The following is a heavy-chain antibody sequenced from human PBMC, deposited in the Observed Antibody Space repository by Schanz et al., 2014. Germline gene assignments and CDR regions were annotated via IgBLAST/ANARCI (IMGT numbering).Heavy chain of an antibody. J-gene: IGHJ6*02. V-gene: IGHV3-30*19. CDR3: AKGMGYCSGGTCYDYYYYGLDV. CDR2: ISYDGSNK. D-gene: IGHD2-15*01. Sequence: QVQMVDSGGGVVQPGRSLRLSCAASGFAFSVYGMHWVRQAPGKGPEWVAVISYDGSNKYYADSVKGRFTISRDNSENTLYLQMNSLSADDTAVFYCAKGMGYCSGGTCYDYYYYGLDVWGQGTTVTVSS. CDR1: GFAFSVYG.